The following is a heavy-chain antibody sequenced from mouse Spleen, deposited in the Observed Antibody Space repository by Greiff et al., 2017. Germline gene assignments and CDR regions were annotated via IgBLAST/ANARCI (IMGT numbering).Heavy chain of an antibody. V-gene: IGHV5-6-3*01. CDR2: INSNGGST. D-gene: IGHD2-13*01. J-gene: IGHJ1*01. Sequence: EVQGVESGGGLVKPGGSLKLSCAASGFTFSSYAMSWVRQTPEKRLEWVAAINSNGGSTYYPDTVKDRFTISRDNAKNTLYLQMSSLRSEDTAMYYCARRGDRGYFDVWGAGTTVTVSS. CDR1: GFTFSSYA. CDR3: ARRGDRGYFDV.